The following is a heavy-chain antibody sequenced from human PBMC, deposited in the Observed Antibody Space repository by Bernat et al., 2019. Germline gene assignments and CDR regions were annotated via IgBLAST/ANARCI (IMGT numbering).Heavy chain of an antibody. J-gene: IGHJ4*02. CDR2: ISTSSGYT. CDR1: GLSFSDSY. Sequence: QVQLVESGGGLVKPGGSLRLSCTTPGLSFSDSYITWIRQAPGKGLEWVSYISTSSGYTNYADSVKGRFTVSGDNAKNSLHLQMNSLRVEDTAVYYCAKWIDCIRGSCHPIFGQWGQGTLVTVSS. CDR3: AKWIDCIRGSCHPIFGQ. V-gene: IGHV3-11*05. D-gene: IGHD2-15*01.